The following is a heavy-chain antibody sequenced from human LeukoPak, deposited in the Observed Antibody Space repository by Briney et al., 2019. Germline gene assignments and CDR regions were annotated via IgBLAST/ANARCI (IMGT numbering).Heavy chain of an antibody. V-gene: IGHV3-21*01. CDR2: ISTSNNYI. CDR3: ARTYSWSLSRFDY. J-gene: IGHJ4*02. D-gene: IGHD3-16*02. CDR1: GFTFSTYN. Sequence: GGTLRLSCAASGFTFSTYNMNWVRQAPGKGLEWVSSISTSNNYIYYPDSVKGRFTISRDNAKNSLYLQMNSLRAEDTAVYYCARTYSWSLSRFDYWGQGTLVTVSS.